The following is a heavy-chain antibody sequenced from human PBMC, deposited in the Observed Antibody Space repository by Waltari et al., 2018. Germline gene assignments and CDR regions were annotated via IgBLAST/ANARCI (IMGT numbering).Heavy chain of an antibody. V-gene: IGHV3-13*01. CDR1: GFTFCSYD. Sequence: VQRVETGGGMVQPGWSLRLCCTASGFTFCSYDTHWVRPATVKDLEWVSATGTAADTYYPGSVKGRFTITQENAKNSLYLQMDSLGSGDTAVYYCARGHRGFDYWGQGTLVTVSS. CDR3: ARGHRGFDY. J-gene: IGHJ4*02. D-gene: IGHD3-10*01. CDR2: TGTAADT.